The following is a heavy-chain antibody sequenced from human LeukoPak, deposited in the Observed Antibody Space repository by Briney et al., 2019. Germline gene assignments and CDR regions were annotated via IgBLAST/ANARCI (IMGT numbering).Heavy chain of an antibody. J-gene: IGHJ4*02. V-gene: IGHV4-4*09. CDR3: ARGYSTSWTYYFDY. CDR1: DGAITAYY. Sequence: SETLSLTCTGSDGAITAYYWGWIRQPPGKGLEWIGHIYRGSTNYNPSLKSRVTISVDTSKKHFSLNLNSVTAADTAVYYCARGYSTSWTYYFDYWGQGALVTVSS. CDR2: IYRGST. D-gene: IGHD6-13*01.